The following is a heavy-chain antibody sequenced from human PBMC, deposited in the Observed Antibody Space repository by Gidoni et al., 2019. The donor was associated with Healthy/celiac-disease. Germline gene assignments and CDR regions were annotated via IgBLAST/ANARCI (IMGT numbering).Heavy chain of an antibody. CDR3: AKDVAMIVVDNLFDY. CDR1: GFTFDDYA. J-gene: IGHJ4*02. V-gene: IGHV3-9*01. Sequence: EVQLVESGGGLVQTGRSLRLSCAASGFTFDDYAMHWVRQAPGKGLEWVSGIRWNSGSIGYADSVKGRFTISRDNAKNSLYLQMNSLRAEDTALYYCAKDVAMIVVDNLFDYWGQGTLVTVSS. D-gene: IGHD3-22*01. CDR2: IRWNSGSI.